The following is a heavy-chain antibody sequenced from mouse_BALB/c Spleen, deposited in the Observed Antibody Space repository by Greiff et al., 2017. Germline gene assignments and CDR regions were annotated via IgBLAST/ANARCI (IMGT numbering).Heavy chain of an antibody. CDR2: IDPANGNT. Sequence: EVQLQQSGAELVKPGASVKLSCTASGFNIKDTYMHWVKQRPEQGLEWIGRIDPANGNTKYDPKFQGKATITADTSSNTAYLQLSSLTSEDTAVYYCARSLYGTAWFAYWGQGTLVTVSA. CDR3: ARSLYGTAWFAY. D-gene: IGHD1-1*01. CDR1: GFNIKDTY. V-gene: IGHV14-3*02. J-gene: IGHJ3*01.